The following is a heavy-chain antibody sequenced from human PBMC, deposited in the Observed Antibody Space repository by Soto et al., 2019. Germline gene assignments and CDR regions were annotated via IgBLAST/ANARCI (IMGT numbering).Heavy chain of an antibody. D-gene: IGHD1-26*01. CDR2: ISYGGSNK. CDR3: ARDLGGNQCPYRYGMDV. Sequence: QVQLVESGGGVVQAGTSLRLSCAASGFNFRDYYMHWVRQAPGKGLEWIASISYGGSNKAYRDSVQGRLNISKDNSRNTMYRLLSDLTVDDTAIVFCARDLGGNQCPYRYGMDVWGQGTTVTVSS. V-gene: IGHV3-30*04. CDR1: GFNFRDYY. J-gene: IGHJ6*02.